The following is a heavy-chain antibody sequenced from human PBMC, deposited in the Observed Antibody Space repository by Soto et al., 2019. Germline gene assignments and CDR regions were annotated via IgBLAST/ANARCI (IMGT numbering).Heavy chain of an antibody. CDR3: AGETYGDYGRLDY. CDR1: GGSISGYY. CDR2: LYYSGST. D-gene: IGHD4-17*01. Sequence: QVQLQESGPGLVKPSETLSLTCTVSGGSISGYYWSWMRQPPGKGLEWIGLLYYSGSTTYNPSLKSRVTISVDTSKNQVSLKLSSGTAADTAVYYCAGETYGDYGRLDYWGQGILVTVSS. J-gene: IGHJ4*02. V-gene: IGHV4-59*01.